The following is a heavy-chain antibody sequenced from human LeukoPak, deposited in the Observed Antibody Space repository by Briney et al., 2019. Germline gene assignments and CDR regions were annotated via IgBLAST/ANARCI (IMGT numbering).Heavy chain of an antibody. V-gene: IGHV3-53*01. CDR3: ARGVEPLAANTLAY. CDR2: LYSDGNI. CDR1: GFTVITND. Sequence: PGGSLRLSCAASGFTVITNDMTWVRQAPGKGLEWVSVLYSDGNIKYADSVRGRFTISRDNSKNTLYLEMNSLSPDDTAVYYCARGVEPLAANTLAYWGQGALVTVSS. D-gene: IGHD1-14*01. J-gene: IGHJ4*02.